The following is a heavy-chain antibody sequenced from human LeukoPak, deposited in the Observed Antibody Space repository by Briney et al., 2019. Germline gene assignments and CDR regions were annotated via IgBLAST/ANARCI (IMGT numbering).Heavy chain of an antibody. J-gene: IGHJ4*02. CDR1: GGSFSGYY. Sequence: PSETLSLTCAVYGGSFSGYYWSWIRQPPGKGLEWIGEINHSGSTNYNPSLKSRVTISVDTSKNQFSLKLSSVTAADTAVYYCARGYCSGGSCYWDLHCFDYWGQGTLVTVSS. CDR2: INHSGST. V-gene: IGHV4-34*01. CDR3: ARGYCSGGSCYWDLHCFDY. D-gene: IGHD2-15*01.